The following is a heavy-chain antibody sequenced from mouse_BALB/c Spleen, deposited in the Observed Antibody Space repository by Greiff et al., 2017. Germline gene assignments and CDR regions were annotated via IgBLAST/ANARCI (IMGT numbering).Heavy chain of an antibody. CDR2: ISDGGSYT. D-gene: IGHD1-1*01. CDR3: AREGGYGSSYVYYYAMDY. V-gene: IGHV5-4*02. Sequence: DVMLVESGGGLVKPGGSLKLSCAASGFTFSDYYMYWVRQTPEKRLEWVATISDGGSYTYYPDSVKGRFTISRDNAKNNLYLQMSSLKSEDTAMYYCAREGGYGSSYVYYYAMDYWGQGTSVTVSS. J-gene: IGHJ4*01. CDR1: GFTFSDYY.